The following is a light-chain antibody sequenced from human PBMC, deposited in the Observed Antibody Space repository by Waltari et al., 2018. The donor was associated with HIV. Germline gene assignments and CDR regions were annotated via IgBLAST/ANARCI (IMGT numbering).Light chain of an antibody. CDR2: DVY. V-gene: IGLV2-11*01. J-gene: IGLJ2*01. Sequence: QSALTQPRSVSGSPGQSVTISCTGANSDVGAYNYVGWYQQYPGKAPKLLIYDVYKRPSGVPDRFSGSKSGNTASLTISGLQADDESDYHCCSFTQSHTAVFGGGTKLTVL. CDR3: CSFTQSHTAV. CDR1: NSDVGAYNY.